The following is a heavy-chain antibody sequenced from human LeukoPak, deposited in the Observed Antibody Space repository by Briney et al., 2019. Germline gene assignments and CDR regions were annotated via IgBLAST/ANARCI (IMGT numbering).Heavy chain of an antibody. Sequence: SETLSLTCTVSGGSISSGGYCWSWLRQHPGKGLEWIGYIYYSGSTYYNPSLKSRATISLDTSKNQFSLELSSVSAADTAISFCARLTTVVAAATWRPADFDYWGQGTLVTVSS. V-gene: IGHV4-31*03. CDR3: ARLTTVVAAATWRPADFDY. D-gene: IGHD2-15*01. CDR1: GGSISSGGYC. J-gene: IGHJ4*02. CDR2: IYYSGST.